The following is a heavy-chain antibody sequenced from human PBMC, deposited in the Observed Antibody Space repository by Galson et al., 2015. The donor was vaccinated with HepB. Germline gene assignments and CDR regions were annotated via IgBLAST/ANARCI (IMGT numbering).Heavy chain of an antibody. Sequence: SVKVSCKASGYTFTSYGISWVRQAPGQGLEWMGWISAYNGNTNYAQKLQGRVTMTTDTSTSTAYMELRSLRSDDTAVYYCARGGYYYDSSGQTYNWFDPWGQGTLVTVSS. CDR2: ISAYNGNT. CDR3: ARGGYYYDSSGQTYNWFDP. CDR1: GYTFTSYG. D-gene: IGHD3-22*01. V-gene: IGHV1-18*01. J-gene: IGHJ5*02.